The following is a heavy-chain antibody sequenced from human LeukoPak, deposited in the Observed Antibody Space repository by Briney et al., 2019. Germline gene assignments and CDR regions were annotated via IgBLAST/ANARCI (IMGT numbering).Heavy chain of an antibody. Sequence: GGSLRLSCAASGFTFSSYAMSWVRQAPGKGLEWVSAISGSGGSTYYADSVKGRFTISRDNSKNMLYLQMNSLRAEDTAVYYCAKGGGPSYYYYYGMDVWGQGTTATVSS. J-gene: IGHJ6*02. D-gene: IGHD6-25*01. CDR3: AKGGGPSYYYYYGMDV. CDR2: ISGSGGST. CDR1: GFTFSSYA. V-gene: IGHV3-23*01.